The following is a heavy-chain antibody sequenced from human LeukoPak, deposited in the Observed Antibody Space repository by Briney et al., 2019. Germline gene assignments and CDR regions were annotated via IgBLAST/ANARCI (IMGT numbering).Heavy chain of an antibody. J-gene: IGHJ5*02. D-gene: IGHD2-2*01. V-gene: IGHV6-1*01. CDR1: GDSVSSNSVT. CDR3: ARRLTQYDCFDP. CDR2: TYYRSTWYN. Sequence: SQTLSLTCAISGDSVSSNSVTWNWIRQSPSRGLEWLGRTYYRSTWYNDYAVSVRGRITVNHDTSKNQFSLHLNSVTPEDTAVYYCARRLTQYDCFDPWGQGILVTVSS.